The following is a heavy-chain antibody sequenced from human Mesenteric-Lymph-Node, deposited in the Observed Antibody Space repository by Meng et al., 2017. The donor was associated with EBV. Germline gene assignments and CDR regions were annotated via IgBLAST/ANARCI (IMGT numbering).Heavy chain of an antibody. J-gene: IGHJ4*02. CDR1: GDSFTPYF. CDR2: ISHGGSI. Sequence: QVQLHQWGGGLLKPSETLSLPCAVFGDSFTPYFWSWIRQPPGKGLEWIGEISHGGSINYNPSLKSRLTISVDTSNNLFSLNINSVTVADTAVYYCARGGLQSSGWYKERPHWGQGTLVTVSS. CDR3: ARGGLQSSGWYKERPH. V-gene: IGHV4-34*01. D-gene: IGHD6-19*01.